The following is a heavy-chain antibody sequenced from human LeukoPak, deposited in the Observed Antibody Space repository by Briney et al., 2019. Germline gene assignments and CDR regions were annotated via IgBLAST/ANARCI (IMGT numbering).Heavy chain of an antibody. D-gene: IGHD3-9*01. Sequence: ASVKVSCKASGYTFTSYDINRVRQATGQGLEWMGWMNPNSGNTGYAQKFQGRVTMTRNTSISTAYMELSSLRSEDTAVYYCARGLKRYFDWTRTAYYFDYWGQGTLVTVSS. J-gene: IGHJ4*02. CDR3: ARGLKRYFDWTRTAYYFDY. CDR2: MNPNSGNT. V-gene: IGHV1-8*01. CDR1: GYTFTSYD.